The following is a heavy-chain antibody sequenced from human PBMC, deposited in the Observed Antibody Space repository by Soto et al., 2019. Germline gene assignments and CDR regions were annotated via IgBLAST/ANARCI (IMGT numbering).Heavy chain of an antibody. D-gene: IGHD3-22*01. CDR3: AKDIKSDSSGSRGAFDI. CDR2: ISGSSGSS. CDR1: GFSLSSYA. Sequence: PGGSLRLSCAASGFSLSSYAMSWVRQAPGKGLEWVSAISGSSGSSYYADSVKGRFTISRDNSKNTLYLQMNSLRAEDTAVYYCAKDIKSDSSGSRGAFDIWGQGTMVTVSS. J-gene: IGHJ3*02. V-gene: IGHV3-23*01.